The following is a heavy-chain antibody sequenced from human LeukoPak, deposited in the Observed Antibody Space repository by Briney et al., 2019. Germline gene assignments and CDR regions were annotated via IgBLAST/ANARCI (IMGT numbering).Heavy chain of an antibody. V-gene: IGHV4-39*07. Sequence: PSETLSLTCTVSGGSVNSGTYYWSWIRQPPGKGLEWIGNIYYSGSAYYNPSLKSRVTMSVDTSKNQFSLKLSSVTAADTAVYYCARVGGNSESYGWFGPWGQGSLVTVSS. J-gene: IGHJ5*02. CDR3: ARVGGNSESYGWFGP. CDR1: GGSVNSGTYY. CDR2: IYYSGSA. D-gene: IGHD4-23*01.